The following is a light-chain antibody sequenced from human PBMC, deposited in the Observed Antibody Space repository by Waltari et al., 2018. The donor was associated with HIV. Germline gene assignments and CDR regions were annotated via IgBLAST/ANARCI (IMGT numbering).Light chain of an antibody. V-gene: IGLV7-46*01. CDR1: TGSVSRNQY. J-gene: IGLJ3*02. Sequence: QVVVTQEPSLSVSPGGTVPVTCASVTGSVSRNQYAHRLQLKPGQPPRTLIYETDKRHPWTAGRFAGSLIGGRAALMLAGALPEDEADYYCLLSYSGVRVFGGGTKLTV. CDR2: ETD. CDR3: LLSYSGVRV.